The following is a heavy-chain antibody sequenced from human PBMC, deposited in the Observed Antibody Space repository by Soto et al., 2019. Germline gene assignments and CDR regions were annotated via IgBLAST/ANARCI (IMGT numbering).Heavy chain of an antibody. CDR1: GYTFTSYY. J-gene: IGHJ4*02. CDR2: INPSGGST. CDR3: AILHGYDFWSGRWDFDY. V-gene: IGHV1-46*01. D-gene: IGHD3-3*01. Sequence: ASVKVSCKASGYTFTSYYMHWVRQAPGQGLEWMGIINPSGGSTSYAQKFQGRVTMTRDTSTSTVYMELSSLRSEDTAVYYCAILHGYDFWSGRWDFDYWGQGTLVTXSS.